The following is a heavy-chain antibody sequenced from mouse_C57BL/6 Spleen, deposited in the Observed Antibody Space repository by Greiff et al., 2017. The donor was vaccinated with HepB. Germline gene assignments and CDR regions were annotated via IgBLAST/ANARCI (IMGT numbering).Heavy chain of an antibody. Sequence: VQLQQSGAELARPGASVKMSCKASGYTLTSYTMHWVKQRPGQGLEWIGYINPSSGYTKYNQKFKDKATLTADKSSSTSYMQLSSLTSEDSAVYYCAREGIPYYFDYWGQGTTLTVSS. CDR3: AREGIPYYFDY. J-gene: IGHJ2*01. V-gene: IGHV1-4*01. CDR1: GYTLTSYT. CDR2: INPSSGYT.